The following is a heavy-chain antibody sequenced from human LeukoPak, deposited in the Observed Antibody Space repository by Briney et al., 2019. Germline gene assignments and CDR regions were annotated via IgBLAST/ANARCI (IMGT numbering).Heavy chain of an antibody. CDR2: ISYDGSNK. J-gene: IGHJ6*04. CDR1: GFTFSSYG. Sequence: GGSLRLSCAASGFTFSSYGMSWVRQAPGKGLEWVAVISYDGSNKYYADSVKGRFTISRDNSKNTLYLQMNSLRAEDTAVYYCAELGITMIGGVWGKGTTVTISS. CDR3: AELGITMIGGV. D-gene: IGHD3-10*02. V-gene: IGHV3-30*18.